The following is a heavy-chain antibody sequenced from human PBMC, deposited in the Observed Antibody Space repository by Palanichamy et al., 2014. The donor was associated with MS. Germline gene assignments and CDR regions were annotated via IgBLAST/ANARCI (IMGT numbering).Heavy chain of an antibody. D-gene: IGHD3-16*02. Sequence: EVQLLESGGGLVQPGGSLRLSCAASGFTYSIYAMGLGPPGSREGAGVGSLGISGGGGSTYYAGSVKGRFTISRDNSKNTLFLQMHSLRAEDTAVYYCAKDFDGFGGVIAFDYWGQGTLVTVSS. CDR2: ISGGGGST. V-gene: IGHV3-23*01. CDR3: AKDFDGFGGVIAFDY. CDR1: GFTYSIYA. J-gene: IGHJ4*02.